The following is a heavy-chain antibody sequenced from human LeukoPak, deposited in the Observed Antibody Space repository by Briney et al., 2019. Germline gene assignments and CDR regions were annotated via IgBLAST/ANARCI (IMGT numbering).Heavy chain of an antibody. J-gene: IGHJ4*02. CDR3: ARQIAARPYYFDY. CDR1: GGSISSYY. V-gene: IGHV4-34*01. CDR2: INHSGST. D-gene: IGHD6-6*01. Sequence: SEALSLTCTVSGGSISSYYWSWIRQPPGKGLEWIGEINHSGSTNYNPSLKSRVTISVDTSKNQFSLKLSSVTAADTAVYYCARQIAARPYYFDYWGQGTLVTVSS.